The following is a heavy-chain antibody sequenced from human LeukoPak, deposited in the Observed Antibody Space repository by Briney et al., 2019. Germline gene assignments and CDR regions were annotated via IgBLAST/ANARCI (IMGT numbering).Heavy chain of an antibody. J-gene: IGHJ4*02. V-gene: IGHV4-4*07. CDR2: IYTSGST. D-gene: IGHD6-13*01. CDR3: ARDRGESSSWPYYFDY. CDR1: GGSISSYY. Sequence: SETLSLTCTVSGGSISSYYWSWIRQPAGKGLEWIGRIYTSGSTNYKPSLKSRVTMSVDTSKNQFSLKLSSVTAADTAVYYCARDRGESSSWPYYFDYWGQGTLVTVSS.